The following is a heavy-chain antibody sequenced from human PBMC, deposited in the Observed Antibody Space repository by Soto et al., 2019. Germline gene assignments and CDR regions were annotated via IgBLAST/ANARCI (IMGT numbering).Heavy chain of an antibody. CDR3: ARANPASFYSSDAFDI. D-gene: IGHD2-21*01. V-gene: IGHV3-33*01. CDR1: GFTFSSYG. CDR2: IWYDGSNK. J-gene: IGHJ3*02. Sequence: GGSLRLSCAASGFTFSSYGMHWVRQAPGKGLEWVAVIWYDGSNKYYADSVKGRFTISRDNSKNTLYLQMNSLRAEDTAVYYCARANPASFYSSDAFDIWGQGTMVTVAS.